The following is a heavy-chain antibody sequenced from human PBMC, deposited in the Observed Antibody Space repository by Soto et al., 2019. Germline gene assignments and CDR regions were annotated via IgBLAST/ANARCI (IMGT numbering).Heavy chain of an antibody. CDR3: ASGQRGCS. CDR2: MRSKTYGGTT. CDR1: GFTIGDNA. D-gene: IGHD3-10*01. V-gene: IGHV3-49*03. Sequence: EVQMVESGGGLVQPGRSLRLSCTASGFTIGDNAVSWFRQAPGKGLEWVAIMRSKTYGGTTEYAASVKGRFTISIDDSKTIAYLQMNSLKIEDTAMYYCASGQRGCSWGQGTLVTVSS. J-gene: IGHJ5*02.